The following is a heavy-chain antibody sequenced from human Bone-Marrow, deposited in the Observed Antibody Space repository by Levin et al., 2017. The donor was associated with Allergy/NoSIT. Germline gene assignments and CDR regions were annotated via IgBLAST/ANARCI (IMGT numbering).Heavy chain of an antibody. Sequence: ASVKVSCKASGYTFTGYYMHWVRQAPGQGLEWMGRINPNSGGTNYAQKFQGRVTMTRDTSISTAYMELSRLRSDDTAVYYCARLAAAGPGVFAYWGQGTLVTVSS. CDR3: ARLAAAGPGVFAY. V-gene: IGHV1-2*06. CDR2: INPNSGGT. CDR1: GYTFTGYY. J-gene: IGHJ4*02. D-gene: IGHD6-13*01.